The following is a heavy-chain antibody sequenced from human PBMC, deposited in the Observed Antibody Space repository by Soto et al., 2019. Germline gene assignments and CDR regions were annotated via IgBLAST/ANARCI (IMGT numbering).Heavy chain of an antibody. V-gene: IGHV3-23*01. J-gene: IGHJ4*02. D-gene: IGHD1-7*01. CDR2: IGGSGGGT. CDR1: GFTFSSYA. Sequence: GGSLRLSCAASGFTFSSYAMTWVRQAPGKGLGWVSVIGGSGGGTYYADSVKGRFTISRDNSKNTLYLQMNSLRAEDTAVYYSAKGNANWNFGDFDYWGQGTLVTVSS. CDR3: AKGNANWNFGDFDY.